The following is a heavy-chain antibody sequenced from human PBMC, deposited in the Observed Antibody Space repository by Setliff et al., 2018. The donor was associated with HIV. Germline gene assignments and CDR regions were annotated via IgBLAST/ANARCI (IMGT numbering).Heavy chain of an antibody. D-gene: IGHD3-3*01. J-gene: IGHJ5*02. Sequence: GGSLRLSCAASGFTFSNYGMHWVRQAPGKGLEWVAVIWYDGSNKDYADSVKGRFTISRDNSKNTLYLQMNSLRAEDTAVYYCAREYKRYNFWSGSGFGRSWFDPWGQGTLVTVSS. V-gene: IGHV3-33*01. CDR3: AREYKRYNFWSGSGFGRSWFDP. CDR1: GFTFSNYG. CDR2: IWYDGSNK.